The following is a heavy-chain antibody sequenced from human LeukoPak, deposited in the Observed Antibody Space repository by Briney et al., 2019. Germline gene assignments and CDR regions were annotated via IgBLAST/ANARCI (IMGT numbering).Heavy chain of an antibody. Sequence: PSQTLSLTCTVSGGSISSGDDYWSWIRQPPGKGLEWIGYIYYSGSTYYNPSLKSRVTISVDTSKNQFSLKLSSVTAADTAVYYCARVGFCTNGVCYLYYYYMDVWGKGTTVTVSS. J-gene: IGHJ6*03. D-gene: IGHD2-8*01. V-gene: IGHV4-30-4*08. CDR3: ARVGFCTNGVCYLYYYYMDV. CDR1: GGSISSGDDY. CDR2: IYYSGST.